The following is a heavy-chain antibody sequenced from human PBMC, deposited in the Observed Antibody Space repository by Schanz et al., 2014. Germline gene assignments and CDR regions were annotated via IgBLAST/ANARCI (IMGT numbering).Heavy chain of an antibody. CDR3: TRDRGALVTHNDALNL. J-gene: IGHJ3*01. CDR2: ISTDGTNT. CDR1: GFPFRGHA. D-gene: IGHD2-8*02. Sequence: HVQLVESGGGVVQPGRSLRLSCAASGFPFRGHAMHWVRQAPGKGLEKVAAISTDGTNTYYAASVRGRFTISRDNSKNTVYLQMDSLRSEDTAVYYCTRDRGALVTHNDALNLWGQGTMVSVSS. V-gene: IGHV3-30*04.